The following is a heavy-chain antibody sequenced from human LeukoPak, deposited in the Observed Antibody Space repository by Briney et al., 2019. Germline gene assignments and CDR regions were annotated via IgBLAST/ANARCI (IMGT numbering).Heavy chain of an antibody. V-gene: IGHV4-4*07. Sequence: TSETLSLTCTVSGGSISSYYWSWIRQPAGKGLEWIGRIYTSGSTNYNPSLKSRVTISYTSKNQFSLKLSSVTAADTAVYYCARGGRDGYNILFDYWGQGTLVTVSS. J-gene: IGHJ4*02. D-gene: IGHD5-24*01. CDR3: ARGGRDGYNILFDY. CDR2: IYTSGST. CDR1: GGSISSYY.